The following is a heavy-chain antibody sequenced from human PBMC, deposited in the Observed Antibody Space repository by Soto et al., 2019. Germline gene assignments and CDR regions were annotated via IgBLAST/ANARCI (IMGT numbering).Heavy chain of an antibody. CDR1: GFSFNTRGVG. J-gene: IGHJ1*01. D-gene: IGHD6-19*01. Sequence: QITLKESGPTLVKPTQTLALNCTFSGFSFNTRGVGVAWIRQPPGKALEWLAVTYWDADRRYRPSLTDRLTITKDISTNQVVLTMTNMDPVDTGTYYCAHLVPGPLSFACWGQGALVTVSS. CDR2: TYWDADR. CDR3: AHLVPGPLSFAC. V-gene: IGHV2-5*02.